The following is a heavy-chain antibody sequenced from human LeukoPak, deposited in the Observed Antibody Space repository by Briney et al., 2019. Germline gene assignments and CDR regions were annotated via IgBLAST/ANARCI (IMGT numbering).Heavy chain of an antibody. J-gene: IGHJ4*02. D-gene: IGHD6-13*01. CDR2: ISGSGGTT. CDR3: AKDEGRQQLVDFDF. Sequence: GGSLRLSCVASGFSFNRFAMSWVRHAPGKGLEWVSAISGSGGTTYYADSVKGRFTISRDNSKNMLYLQMNSLRVEDTAVYYCAKDEGRQQLVDFDFWGQGTLVTVSS. V-gene: IGHV3-23*01. CDR1: GFSFNRFA.